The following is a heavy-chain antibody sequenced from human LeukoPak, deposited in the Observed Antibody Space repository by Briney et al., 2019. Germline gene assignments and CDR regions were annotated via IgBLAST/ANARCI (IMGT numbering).Heavy chain of an antibody. Sequence: PGGSLRLSCAASGFTFNNYNFHWVRQAPGKGREWVAAIWYVGSNTYYGESVKGRFTISRDNSKNTVYLQMNSLRVDDTAVYYCARDHFYGSALGDYWGQGAPVTVSS. D-gene: IGHD3-10*01. CDR2: IWYVGSNT. V-gene: IGHV3-33*01. J-gene: IGHJ4*02. CDR3: ARDHFYGSALGDY. CDR1: GFTFNNYN.